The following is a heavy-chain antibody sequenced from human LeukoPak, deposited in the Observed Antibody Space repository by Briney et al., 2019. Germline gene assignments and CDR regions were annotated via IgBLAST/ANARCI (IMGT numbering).Heavy chain of an antibody. V-gene: IGHV3-64*04. D-gene: IGHD6-13*01. CDR2: ISNNGGSS. CDR3: AREVYSSSWSYYFDY. J-gene: IGHJ4*02. CDR1: GFTFSAYA. Sequence: PGGSLRLSCSASGFTFSAYAMYWVRQAPGKGLEYVSGISNNGGSSFYADSVKGRFTISRDNAKNSLYLQMNSLRAEDTAVYYCAREVYSSSWSYYFDYWGQGTLVTVSS.